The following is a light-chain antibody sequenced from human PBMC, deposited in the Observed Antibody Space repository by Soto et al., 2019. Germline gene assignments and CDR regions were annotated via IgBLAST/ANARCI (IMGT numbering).Light chain of an antibody. CDR2: GAS. J-gene: IGKJ1*01. Sequence: EIVMTQSPATLSVSPGERATLSCRASQSVSSDLAWYQQKPGQAPRLLIYGASIRATGFPARFSGSRSGTEFTLTISSLQPEDFATYYCQQSYVTPWTFGQGTKVDIK. CDR1: QSVSSD. V-gene: IGKV3-15*01. CDR3: QQSYVTPWT.